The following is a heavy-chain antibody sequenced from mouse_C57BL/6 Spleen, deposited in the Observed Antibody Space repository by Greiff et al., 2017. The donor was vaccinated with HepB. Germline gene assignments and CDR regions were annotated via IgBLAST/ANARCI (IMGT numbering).Heavy chain of an antibody. CDR2: IDPSDSYT. CDR3: ARLGSSYGYDVGFAY. CDR1: GYTFTSYW. Sequence: QVQLQQPGAELVMPGASVKLSCKASGYTFTSYWMHWVKQRPGQGLEWIGEIDPSDSYTNYNQKFKGKSTLTVDKSSSTAYMQLSSLTSEDSAVYYCARLGSSYGYDVGFAYWGQGTLVTVSA. D-gene: IGHD2-2*01. V-gene: IGHV1-69*01. J-gene: IGHJ3*01.